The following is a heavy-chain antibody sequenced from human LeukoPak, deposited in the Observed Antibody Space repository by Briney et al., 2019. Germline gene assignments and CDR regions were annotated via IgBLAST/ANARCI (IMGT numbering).Heavy chain of an antibody. CDR1: GGSISSHY. CDR2: INHNGST. D-gene: IGHD5-12*01. V-gene: IGHV4-34*01. J-gene: IGHJ4*02. CDR3: ARGSGDLYSSFDY. Sequence: SETLSLTCTVSGGSISSHYWSWIRQPPGKGLEWIGEINHNGSTNYNPSLKSRVTISVDTSKNQFSLKLSSVTAADTAVYYCARGSGDLYSSFDYWGQGTLVTVSS.